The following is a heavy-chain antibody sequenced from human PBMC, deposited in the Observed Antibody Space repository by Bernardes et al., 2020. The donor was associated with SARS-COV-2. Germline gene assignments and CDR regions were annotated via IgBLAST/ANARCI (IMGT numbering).Heavy chain of an antibody. J-gene: IGHJ4*02. CDR3: ARDAIPIIGFDF. V-gene: IGHV1-18*04. CDR2: ISPYNGDR. D-gene: IGHD2-21*01. CDR1: GYSFTNYG. Sequence: ASVKASCKASGYSFTNYGIAWVRQAPGHGLEWMGWISPYNGDRNYAQKFQGRVTMTTDTSTNIAYMELRSLRSDDTALYFCARDAIPIIGFDFWGQGTLVTVSS.